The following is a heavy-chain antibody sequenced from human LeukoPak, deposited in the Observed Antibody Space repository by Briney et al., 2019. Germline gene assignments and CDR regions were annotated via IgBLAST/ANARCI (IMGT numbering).Heavy chain of an antibody. CDR1: GFTFSSYA. CDR3: AKGDSSTWSAEYFRH. D-gene: IGHD6-13*01. Sequence: GGSLRLSCAASGFTFSSYAMSWVRQAPGKGLDWVSSISDSGGNTYHADSVKGRFTISRDNSKNTLYLQMNSLRAEDTALYYCAKGDSSTWSAEYFRHWGQGTLVTVSS. V-gene: IGHV3-23*01. J-gene: IGHJ1*01. CDR2: ISDSGGNT.